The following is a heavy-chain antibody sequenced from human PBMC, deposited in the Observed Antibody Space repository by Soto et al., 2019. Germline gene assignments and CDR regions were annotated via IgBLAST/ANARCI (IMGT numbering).Heavy chain of an antibody. CDR1: GFTFRRYS. CDR3: ARESEDLTSNFDY. V-gene: IGHV3-21*01. Sequence: LRLSCAASGFTFRRYSMNWVRQSPGKGLEWVSSISSTTNYIYYADSMKGRFTVSRDNAKNSVYLDMNSLSAEDTAVYYCARESEDLTSNFDYWGQGTLVTVSS. CDR2: ISSTTNYI. J-gene: IGHJ4*02.